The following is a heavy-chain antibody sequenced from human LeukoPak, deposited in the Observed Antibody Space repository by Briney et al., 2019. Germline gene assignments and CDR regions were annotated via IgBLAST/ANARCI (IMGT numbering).Heavy chain of an antibody. V-gene: IGHV1-18*01. CDR2: ISAYNGNT. CDR1: GYTFTSYG. Sequence: ASVKVSCKASGYTFTSYGISWVRQAPGQGLEWMGWISAYNGNTNYAQKLQGRATMTTDTSTSTAYMELRSLRSDDTAVYYCARGLAYYDFWSGEDYWGQGTLVTVSS. J-gene: IGHJ4*02. CDR3: ARGLAYYDFWSGEDY. D-gene: IGHD3-3*01.